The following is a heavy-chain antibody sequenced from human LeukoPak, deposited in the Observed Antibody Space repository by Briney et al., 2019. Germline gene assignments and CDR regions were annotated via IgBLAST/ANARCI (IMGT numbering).Heavy chain of an antibody. CDR3: ARVGFWSGYYTGNYYYMDV. Sequence: GVSLRLSCAASGFPFSIDWMSWVRQAPGKGLEWVANIKQDGSEIYYVDSVKGRSTISRDNAKNSLYLQMNSLRAEDTAVYYCARVGFWSGYYTGNYYYMDVWGKGTTVTVSS. V-gene: IGHV3-7*01. CDR1: GFPFSIDW. J-gene: IGHJ6*03. CDR2: IKQDGSEI. D-gene: IGHD3-3*01.